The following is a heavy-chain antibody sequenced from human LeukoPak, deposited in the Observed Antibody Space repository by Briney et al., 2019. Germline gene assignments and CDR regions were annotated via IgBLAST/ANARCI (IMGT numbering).Heavy chain of an antibody. CDR1: GGTFSSYA. D-gene: IGHD5-12*01. CDR3: ARDRTRGYSGYEGY. J-gene: IGHJ4*02. V-gene: IGHV1-2*06. CDR2: INPNSGGT. Sequence: ASVKVSCKASGGTFSSYAISWVRQAPGQGLEWMGRINPNSGGTNYAQKFQGRVTMTRDTSISTAYMELSRLRSDDTAVYYCARDRTRGYSGYEGYWGQGTLVTVSS.